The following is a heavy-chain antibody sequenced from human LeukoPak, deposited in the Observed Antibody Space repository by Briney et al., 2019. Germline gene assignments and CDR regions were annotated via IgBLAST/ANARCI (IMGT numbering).Heavy chain of an antibody. Sequence: GASVKVSCKASGYTFTSYGISWVRQAPGQGLEWMGWISAYNGNTNYAQKLQGRVTMTRDTSISTAYMELSRLRSDDTAVYYCVPSSWSAYYFDYWGQGTLITVSS. CDR1: GYTFTSYG. J-gene: IGHJ4*02. CDR3: VPSSWSAYYFDY. CDR2: ISAYNGNT. V-gene: IGHV1-18*01. D-gene: IGHD6-13*01.